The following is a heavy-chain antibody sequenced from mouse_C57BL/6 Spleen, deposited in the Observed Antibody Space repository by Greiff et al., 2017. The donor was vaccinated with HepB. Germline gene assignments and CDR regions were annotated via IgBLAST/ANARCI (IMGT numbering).Heavy chain of an antibody. V-gene: IGHV1-15*01. J-gene: IGHJ4*01. CDR1: GYTFTDYE. Sequence: VQLQESGAELVRPGASVTLSCKASGYTFTDYEMHWVKQTPVHGLEWIGAIDPETGGTAYNQKFKGKAILTADKSSSTAYMELRSLTSEDSAVYYCTKYGYDECIDYWGQGTSVTVSS. D-gene: IGHD2-2*01. CDR3: TKYGYDECIDY. CDR2: IDPETGGT.